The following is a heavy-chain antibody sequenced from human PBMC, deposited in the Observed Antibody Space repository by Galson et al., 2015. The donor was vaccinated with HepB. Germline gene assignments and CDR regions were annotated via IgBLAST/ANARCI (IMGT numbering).Heavy chain of an antibody. CDR3: ARGVYHFDY. V-gene: IGHV3-7*03. J-gene: IGHJ4*02. CDR1: GFTFSSFW. CDR2: INQDGSQK. D-gene: IGHD5/OR15-5a*01. Sequence: SLRLSCAASGFTFSSFWVHWVRQAPGKRLEWVANINQDGSQKYFVGSVKGRFTISRDNAKNSLYLQMNSVRGEDTAVYYCARGVYHFDYWGQGTLVTVSS.